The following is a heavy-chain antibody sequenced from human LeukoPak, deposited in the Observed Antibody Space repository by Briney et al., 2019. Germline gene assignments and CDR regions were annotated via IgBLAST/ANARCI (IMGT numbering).Heavy chain of an antibody. CDR1: GGSFSGYY. J-gene: IGHJ4*02. CDR2: INHSGST. Sequence: PSETLSLTCAVSGGSFSGYYWTWIRQPPGKGLEWIGEINHSGSTNYSPSLKSRVTISVDTSKNQFSLKLSSVTAADTAVYYCARGATVVTAFDYWGQGTLVTVSS. V-gene: IGHV4-34*01. D-gene: IGHD2-15*01. CDR3: ARGATVVTAFDY.